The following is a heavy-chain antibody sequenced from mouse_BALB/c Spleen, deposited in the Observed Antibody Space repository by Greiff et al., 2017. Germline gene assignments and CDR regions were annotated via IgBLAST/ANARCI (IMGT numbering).Heavy chain of an antibody. D-gene: IGHD2-3*01. J-gene: IGHJ3*01. CDR1: GFTFNTNA. CDR2: IRSKSNNYAT. CDR3: VDGTWFAY. V-gene: IGHV10S3*01. Sequence: GGGLVQPKGSLKLSCAASGFTFNTNAMNWVRQAPGKGLEWVARIRSKSNNYATYYADSVKDRFTISRDDSQSMLYLQMNNLKTEDTAMYYCVDGTWFAYWGQGTLVTVSA.